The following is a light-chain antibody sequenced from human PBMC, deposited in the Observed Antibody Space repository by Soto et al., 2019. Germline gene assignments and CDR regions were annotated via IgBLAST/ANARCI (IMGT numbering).Light chain of an antibody. V-gene: IGLV2-11*01. J-gene: IGLJ2*01. CDR2: DVS. CDR1: SSDVGNYIY. CDR3: CSYVGSYSLV. Sequence: QSVLTQPRSVSGSPGQSVTISCTGTSSDVGNYIYVSWYQQHPGKAPKLTIYDVSKRPSGVPDRFSGSKSGNTASLTISGLQAEDEADYYCCSYVGSYSLVFGRGTKVTVL.